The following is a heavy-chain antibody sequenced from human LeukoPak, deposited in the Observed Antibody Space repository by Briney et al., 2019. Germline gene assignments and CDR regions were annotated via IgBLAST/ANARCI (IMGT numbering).Heavy chain of an antibody. CDR3: ARARLYTTSWYGEYYFDY. CDR2: INHSGST. Sequence: SETLSLTCAVYGGSFSGYYWSWIRQPPGKGLEWIGEINHSGSTNYNPSLKSRVTISVDTSKNQFSLKLNSVTAADTAVYYCARARLYTTSWYGEYYFDYWGQGILVTVSS. J-gene: IGHJ4*02. D-gene: IGHD6-13*01. V-gene: IGHV4-34*01. CDR1: GGSFSGYY.